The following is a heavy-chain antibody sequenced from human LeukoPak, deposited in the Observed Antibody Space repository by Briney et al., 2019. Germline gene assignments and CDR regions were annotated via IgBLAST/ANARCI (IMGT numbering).Heavy chain of an antibody. CDR2: IYYSGST. D-gene: IGHD3-16*01. CDR3: AKGEGDY. Sequence: SETLSLTCSVSGGSISTFYWSWIRQPPGKGLEWIGYIYYSGSTNYNPSLKSRVSISVDTSKNQFSLKLTSMTAADTAVYYCAKGEGDYWGQGTLVTVSS. V-gene: IGHV4-59*12. J-gene: IGHJ4*02. CDR1: GGSISTFY.